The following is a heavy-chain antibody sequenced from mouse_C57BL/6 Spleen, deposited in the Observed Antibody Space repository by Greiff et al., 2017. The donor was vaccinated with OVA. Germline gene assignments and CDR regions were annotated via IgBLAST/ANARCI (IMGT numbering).Heavy chain of an antibody. V-gene: IGHV1-26*01. D-gene: IGHD3-2*02. CDR3: ARRQLRSYYMDY. CDR2: INPNNGGT. Sequence: EVQLQQSGPELVKPGASVKISCKASGYTFTDYYMNWVKQSHGKSLEWIGDINPNNGGTSYNQKFKGKATLTVDKSSSTAYMELRSLTSEDSAVYYCARRQLRSYYMDYWGQGTTLTVSS. J-gene: IGHJ2*01. CDR1: GYTFTDYY.